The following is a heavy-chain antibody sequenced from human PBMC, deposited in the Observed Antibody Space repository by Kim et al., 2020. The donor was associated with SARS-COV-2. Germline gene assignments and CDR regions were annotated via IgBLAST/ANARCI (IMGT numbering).Heavy chain of an antibody. J-gene: IGHJ5*01. D-gene: IGHD2-15*01. CDR1: GFTFSSYA. V-gene: IGHV3-30*04. CDR3: ARVGRYCSGGSCYSGNW. CDR2: ISYDGSNK. Sequence: GGSLRLSCAASGFTFSSYAMHWVRQAPGKGLEWVAVISYDGSNKYYADSVKGRFTISRDNSKNTLYLQMNSLRAEDTAVYYCARVGRYCSGGSCYSGNW.